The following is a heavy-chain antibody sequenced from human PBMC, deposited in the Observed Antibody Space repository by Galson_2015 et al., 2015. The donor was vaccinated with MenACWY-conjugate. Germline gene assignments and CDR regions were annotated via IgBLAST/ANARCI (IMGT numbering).Heavy chain of an antibody. Sequence: LRLSCAASGFTFSNYAMTWVRQAPGKGLEWVSVISDNSDYKHYADSVKGRFTISRDNSKNTPYLQMNSLRAADTAVYYCAKFDGSGTYSYYFDYWGQGTLVTVSS. CDR3: AKFDGSGTYSYYFDY. V-gene: IGHV3-23*01. CDR1: GFTFSNYA. D-gene: IGHD3-10*01. J-gene: IGHJ4*02. CDR2: ISDNSDYK.